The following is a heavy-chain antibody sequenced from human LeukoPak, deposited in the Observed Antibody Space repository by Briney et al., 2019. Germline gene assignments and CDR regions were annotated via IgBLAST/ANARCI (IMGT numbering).Heavy chain of an antibody. CDR2: INHSGST. Sequence: SETLSLTCAVYGGSFSGYYWSWIRQPPGKGLEWIGEINHSGSTNYNPSLKSRVTTSVDTSKNQFSLKLGSVTAADTAVYYCARGEPHYYYDSSGYYYPWGQGTLVTVSS. J-gene: IGHJ5*02. CDR1: GGSFSGYY. CDR3: ARGEPHYYYDSSGYYYP. D-gene: IGHD3-22*01. V-gene: IGHV4-34*01.